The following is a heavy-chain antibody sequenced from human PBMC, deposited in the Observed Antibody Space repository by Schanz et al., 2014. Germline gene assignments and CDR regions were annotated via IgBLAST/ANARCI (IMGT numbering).Heavy chain of an antibody. D-gene: IGHD3-9*01. Sequence: QVQLVQSGAEVKKPGASVRVSCKASGYTFTTYAMSWVRQAPGQGLEWVGWINTGSGDTKYPQKLQGRVTMTTDTSTSTAYMELRSLRSDDTAVYYCARDAADFYDILTEEDYWGQGTLVTVSS. J-gene: IGHJ4*02. CDR1: GYTFTTYA. CDR3: ARDAADFYDILTEEDY. CDR2: INTGSGDT. V-gene: IGHV1-18*01.